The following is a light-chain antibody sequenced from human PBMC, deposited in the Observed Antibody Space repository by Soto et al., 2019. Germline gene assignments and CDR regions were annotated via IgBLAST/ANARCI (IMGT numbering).Light chain of an antibody. CDR1: QIVASNN. CDR3: QQVGTSPRT. CDR2: DAS. J-gene: IGKJ4*01. Sequence: PGDRATLSCGASQIVASNNLAWYQYKPGLSRRLLIYDASKRAADIPDRFGGSWSGTVFTRTISRVESEDSAVDYCQQVGTSPRTFGRGTKLE. V-gene: IGKV3D-20*01.